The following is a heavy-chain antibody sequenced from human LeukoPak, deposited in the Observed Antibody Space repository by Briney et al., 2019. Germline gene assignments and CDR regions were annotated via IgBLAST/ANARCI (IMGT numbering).Heavy chain of an antibody. CDR1: GGSISSYY. V-gene: IGHV4-59*08. CDR3: ARHASGSYYDGWFDP. CDR2: IYYSGST. Sequence: SETLSLTCTVSGGSISSYYWSWIRQPPGKGLEWIGYIYYSGSTNYNLSLKSRVTISVDTSKNQFSLKLSSVTAADTAVYYCARHASGSYYDGWFDPWGQGTLVTVSS. D-gene: IGHD1-26*01. J-gene: IGHJ5*02.